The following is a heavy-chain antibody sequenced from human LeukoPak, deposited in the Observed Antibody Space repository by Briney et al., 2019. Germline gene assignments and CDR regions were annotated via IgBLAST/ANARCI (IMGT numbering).Heavy chain of an antibody. V-gene: IGHV4-61*01. D-gene: IGHD5-12*01. CDR3: ASGGPYSGYIY. CDR1: GGSVSSGNYY. CDR2: VYYSGST. Sequence: SETLSLTCTVSGGSVSSGNYYWSWIRPPPGKGLEWIGYVYYSGSTNYNPSLTSRVAISVDTSKNQFSLKVSSVTAADTAVYYCASGGPYSGYIYWGQGTLVTVSS. J-gene: IGHJ4*02.